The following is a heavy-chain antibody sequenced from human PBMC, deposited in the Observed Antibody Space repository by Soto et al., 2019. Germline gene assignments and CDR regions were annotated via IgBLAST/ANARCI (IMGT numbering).Heavy chain of an antibody. J-gene: IGHJ6*02. CDR2: IFSDNER. Sequence: SGPTLVNPTETLTLTCTVSGFSLTTGKMGVSWIRQPPGKALEWLAHIFSDNERSYSTSLQGRPTISKDTSGSQVVLSMTNVDPVDTATYYCARMKVESYQFYSAMDVWGQGTTVTVSS. V-gene: IGHV2-26*01. CDR3: ARMKVESYQFYSAMDV. D-gene: IGHD2-2*01. CDR1: GFSLTTGKMG.